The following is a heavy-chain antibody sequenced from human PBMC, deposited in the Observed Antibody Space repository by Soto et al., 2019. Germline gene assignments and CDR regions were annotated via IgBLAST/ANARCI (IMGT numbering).Heavy chain of an antibody. CDR3: AREGLTGTIGLYYYYGMDV. CDR2: LYNTGST. V-gene: IGHV4-61*01. CDR1: GASVSSYSDS. D-gene: IGHD1-7*01. J-gene: IGHJ6*02. Sequence: SETLSLTCAVSGASVSSYSDSWSWIRQSPGKGLEWIGYLYNTGSTNYNPSLKSRVTISVDTSKNQFSLKLSSVTAADTAVYYCAREGLTGTIGLYYYYGMDVWGQGTTVTVSS.